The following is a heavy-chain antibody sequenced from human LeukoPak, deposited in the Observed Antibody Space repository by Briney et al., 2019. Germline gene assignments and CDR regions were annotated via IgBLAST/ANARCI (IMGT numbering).Heavy chain of an antibody. Sequence: ASVKVSCKASGYTFTSYDINWVRQATGQGLEWMGWMNPNSGNTGYAQKFQGRVTMTRNTSISTAYMELSSLRSEDTAVYYCARDPTQGNYDFWSGYSYYYGMDVWGQGTTVTVSS. D-gene: IGHD3-3*01. CDR3: ARDPTQGNYDFWSGYSYYYGMDV. J-gene: IGHJ6*02. CDR1: GYTFTSYD. CDR2: MNPNSGNT. V-gene: IGHV1-8*01.